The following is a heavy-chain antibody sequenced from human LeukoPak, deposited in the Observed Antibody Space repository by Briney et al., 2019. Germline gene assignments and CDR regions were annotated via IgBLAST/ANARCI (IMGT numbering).Heavy chain of an antibody. CDR3: ARGRTWGVRGVIMAY. CDR2: INHSGST. V-gene: IGHV4-34*01. D-gene: IGHD3-10*01. J-gene: IGHJ4*02. CDR1: GGSFSGYY. Sequence: SETLSLTCAVYGGSFSGYYWSWIRQPPGKGLEWIGEINHSGSTNYNPSLKSRVTISVDTSKNQFSLKLSSVTAADTAVYYCARGRTWGVRGVIMAYWGQGTLVTVSS.